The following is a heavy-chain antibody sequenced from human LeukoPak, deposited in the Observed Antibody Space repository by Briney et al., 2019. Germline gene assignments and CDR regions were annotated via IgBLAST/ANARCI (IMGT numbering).Heavy chain of an antibody. J-gene: IGHJ4*02. CDR1: GFTFSSYG. V-gene: IGHV3-30*03. D-gene: IGHD5-18*01. CDR2: ISYDGSNK. Sequence: PGRSLRLSCAASGFTFSSYGMHWVRQAPGKGLEWVAVISYDGSNKYYADSVKGRFTISRDNSKNTLYLQMNSLRAEDTAVYYCARVLDTATDYWGQGTLVTVSS. CDR3: ARVLDTATDY.